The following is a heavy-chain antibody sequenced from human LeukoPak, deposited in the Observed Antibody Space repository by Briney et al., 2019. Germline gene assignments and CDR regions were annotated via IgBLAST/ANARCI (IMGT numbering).Heavy chain of an antibody. J-gene: IGHJ4*02. Sequence: GGSLRLSCAASGFTFSSYWMNWARQAPGKGLEWVGHIRSKADGGTPDYIAPVKGRFTISRDDSKDTLYLQMNSLNTEDTAMYYCTTRSPARYCSDGACYSSADYWGQGTLVTVSS. CDR3: TTRSPARYCSDGACYSSADY. CDR2: IRSKADGGTP. D-gene: IGHD2-15*01. V-gene: IGHV3-15*07. CDR1: GFTFSSYW.